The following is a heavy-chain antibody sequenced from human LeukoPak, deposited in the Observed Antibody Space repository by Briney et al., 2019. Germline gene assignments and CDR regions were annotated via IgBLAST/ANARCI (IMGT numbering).Heavy chain of an antibody. CDR1: GFTFSNYA. CDR2: ITSSSRTI. Sequence: PGGSLRLSCAASGFTFSNYAMHWVRQAPGKGLEWVAYITSSSRTIYYADSVRGRFTVSRDNAKNSLYLQMNTLRAEDTAVYYCARDWAADGDYWGQGTLVAVSS. J-gene: IGHJ4*02. V-gene: IGHV3-48*01. CDR3: ARDWAADGDY. D-gene: IGHD6-13*01.